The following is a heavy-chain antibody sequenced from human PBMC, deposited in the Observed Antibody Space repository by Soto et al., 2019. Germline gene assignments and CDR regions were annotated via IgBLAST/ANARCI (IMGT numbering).Heavy chain of an antibody. CDR2: IYYSGST. J-gene: IGHJ4*02. D-gene: IGHD6-13*01. V-gene: IGHV4-30-4*01. Sequence: PSETLSRTGTVSGGSISSGDYYWSWIRQAPGKGLEWIGYIYYSGSTDDNPSLKSRVTRSVDTSKKQFYRKLSSVTAADTAVYSSASQPRIAPAGRDYYFDYWRQGTLVTVSS. CDR1: GGSISSGDYY. CDR3: ASQPRIAPAGRDYYFDY.